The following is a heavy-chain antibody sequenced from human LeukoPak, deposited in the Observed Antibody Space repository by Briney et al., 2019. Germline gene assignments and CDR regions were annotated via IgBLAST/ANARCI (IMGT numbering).Heavy chain of an antibody. Sequence: QAGGSLRLSCAASGFTFSSYGMHWVRQAPGKGLEWVAFIRYDGSNKYYADSVKGRFTISRDNSKNTLYLQMNSLRAEDTAVYYCAKSWGGSSSWSHYYYYYMDVWGKGTTVTISS. CDR1: GFTFSSYG. J-gene: IGHJ6*03. V-gene: IGHV3-30*02. CDR3: AKSWGGSSSWSHYYYYYMDV. CDR2: IRYDGSNK. D-gene: IGHD6-13*01.